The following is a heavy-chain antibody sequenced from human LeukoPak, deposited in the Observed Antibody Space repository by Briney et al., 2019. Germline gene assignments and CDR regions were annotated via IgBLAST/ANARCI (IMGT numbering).Heavy chain of an antibody. Sequence: SETLSLTCAVYGGSFSGYYWSWIRQPPGKGLEWIGEINHSGSTNYNPSLKSRVTISVDTSKNQFSLKLSSVTAADTAVYYCARVHIAVAGTYYYYYYMDVWGKGTTVTISS. CDR3: ARVHIAVAGTYYYYYYMDV. V-gene: IGHV4-34*01. CDR1: GGSFSGYY. CDR2: INHSGST. J-gene: IGHJ6*03. D-gene: IGHD6-19*01.